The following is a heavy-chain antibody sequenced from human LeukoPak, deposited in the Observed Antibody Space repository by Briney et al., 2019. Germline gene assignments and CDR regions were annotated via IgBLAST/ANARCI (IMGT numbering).Heavy chain of an antibody. CDR2: VNSDGSST. CDR3: ARDPLYYDFARLDYYCYYMDV. CDR1: GFTFSNYW. D-gene: IGHD3-3*01. Sequence: GGSLRLSCAASGFTFSNYWMHWVRQAPGKGLVWVSRVNSDGSSTSYADSVKGRFTISRDNAKNTVYLQMNSLRAEDTAVYYCARDPLYYDFARLDYYCYYMDVWGKGTTVTVSS. J-gene: IGHJ6*03. V-gene: IGHV3-74*01.